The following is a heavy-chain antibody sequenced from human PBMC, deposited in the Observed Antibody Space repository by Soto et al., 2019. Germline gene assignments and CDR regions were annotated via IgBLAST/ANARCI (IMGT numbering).Heavy chain of an antibody. CDR3: ARALLLWFGELSRRGGYYSYMDV. CDR1: GGSFSGYY. CDR2: INDSGRT. D-gene: IGHD3-10*01. V-gene: IGHV4-34*01. J-gene: IGHJ6*03. Sequence: QVQLQQWGAGLLKPSETLSLTCAVYGGSFSGYYWSWIRQTPGKGLEWIGEINDSGRTNNNPSLKSRLTILVDTPKNQFSLKLGSVPAADTAVYYCARALLLWFGELSRRGGYYSYMDVWGKGTTVTVSS.